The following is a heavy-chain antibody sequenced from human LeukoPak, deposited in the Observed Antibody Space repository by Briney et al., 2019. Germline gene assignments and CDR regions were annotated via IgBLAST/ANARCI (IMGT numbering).Heavy chain of an antibody. CDR3: ARALQHCSSTSCSLPLSDY. V-gene: IGHV1-18*01. CDR1: GYTFSTYG. Sequence: ASVKVSCKASGYTFSTYGISWVRQAPGQGLEWMGWISAYNGNTNYAQKFQGRVTMTTDTSTSTAYMELRSLRSDDTAVYYCARALQHCSSTSCSLPLSDYWGQGTLVTVSS. CDR2: ISAYNGNT. D-gene: IGHD2-2*01. J-gene: IGHJ4*02.